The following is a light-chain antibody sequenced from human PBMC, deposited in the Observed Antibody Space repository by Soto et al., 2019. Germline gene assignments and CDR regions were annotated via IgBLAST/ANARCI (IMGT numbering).Light chain of an antibody. CDR2: GTP. J-gene: IGKJ4*01. CDR3: QQYSTSPPT. V-gene: IGKV3-20*01. CDR1: QTVGGNY. Sequence: EIVLTQSPGTLSLSPGEGATLSCRASQTVGGNYLAWYQQKPGQAPRLLIYGTPNRATGIPDRFSGSGSGTDFSLSISRLEPEDFAVFYCQQYSTSPPTFGGGTKVEIK.